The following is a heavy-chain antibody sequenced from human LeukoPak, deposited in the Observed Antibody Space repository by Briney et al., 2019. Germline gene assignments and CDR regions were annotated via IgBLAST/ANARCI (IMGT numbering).Heavy chain of an antibody. CDR1: GGSISSYY. CDR2: IYYSGST. CDR3: ARQGHKLTLVDYYGMDV. J-gene: IGHJ6*02. Sequence: SETLSLTCTVSGGSISSYYWSWIRQPPGKGLEWIGYIYYSGSTNYSPSLQSRVTISVDRSKNQFSLKLKSVTAADTAVYYCARQGHKLTLVDYYGMDVWGQGTTVTVSS. D-gene: IGHD1-26*01. V-gene: IGHV4-59*08.